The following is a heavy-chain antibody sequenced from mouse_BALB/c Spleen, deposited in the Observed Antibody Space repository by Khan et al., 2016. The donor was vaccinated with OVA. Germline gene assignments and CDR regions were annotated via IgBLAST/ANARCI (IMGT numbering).Heavy chain of an antibody. J-gene: IGHJ1*01. CDR2: IYPGDGRT. V-gene: IGHV1S56*01. Sequence: QIQLVQSGLELVNPGASVKMSCKASGDTFISYYIHWVKQRPGQGLEWIGWIYPGDGRTKYNEKFKGKTTLTADKSSSTAYMLLSSLTSEDSAIYFCAISYYGSFWYFEVWGAGTTVTVSS. CDR1: GDTFISYY. D-gene: IGHD1-1*01. CDR3: AISYYGSFWYFEV.